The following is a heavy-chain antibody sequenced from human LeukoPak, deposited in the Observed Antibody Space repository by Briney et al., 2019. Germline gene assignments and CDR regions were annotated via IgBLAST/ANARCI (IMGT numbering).Heavy chain of an antibody. CDR2: INQNGMT. V-gene: IGHV4-34*01. CDR1: RGSFIGYY. CDR3: ARAGWIITSGIDY. J-gene: IGHJ4*02. Sequence: PSETLSLTCAVYRGSFIGYYWSWIRQPPGKGLEWIADINQNGMTNYNPSLKSRVTMSVDSSKKQFSLMLTSVTAADTAVYYCARAGWIITSGIDYWGQGALVTVSS. D-gene: IGHD3-10*01.